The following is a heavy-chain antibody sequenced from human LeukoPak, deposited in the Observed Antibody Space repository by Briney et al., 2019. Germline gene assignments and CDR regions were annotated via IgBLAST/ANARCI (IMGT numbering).Heavy chain of an antibody. CDR3: ARVADYDRSGFNAFDI. CDR1: GGSINSHF. Sequence: SETLSLTCTVSGGSINSHFWTWIRQPAVKGLEWIGRIYSSGTTHYNPSLKSRVTMSVDTSKNQFSLKLRSVTAADTTVYFCARVADYDRSGFNAFDIWGRGTMVTVSS. D-gene: IGHD3-22*01. J-gene: IGHJ3*02. CDR2: IYSSGTT. V-gene: IGHV4-4*07.